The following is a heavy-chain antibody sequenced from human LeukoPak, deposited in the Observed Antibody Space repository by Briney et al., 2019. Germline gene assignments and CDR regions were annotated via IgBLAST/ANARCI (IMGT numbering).Heavy chain of an antibody. CDR2: INDSGST. J-gene: IGHJ4*02. CDR3: ARERTSVKAFFDY. Sequence: SETLSLTCAVYGGSFSGYYWSWIRQPPGKGLEWIGEINDSGSTNYNPSLKSRVTISVDTSKNQFSLKLSSVTAADTAVYYCARERTSVKAFFDYWGQGTLVTVSS. CDR1: GGSFSGYY. D-gene: IGHD3/OR15-3a*01. V-gene: IGHV4-34*01.